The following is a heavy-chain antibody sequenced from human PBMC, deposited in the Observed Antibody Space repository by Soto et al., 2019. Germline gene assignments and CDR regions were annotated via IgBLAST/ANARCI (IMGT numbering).Heavy chain of an antibody. D-gene: IGHD6-13*01. Sequence: PGESLKISCKGSGYTFTSYWITWVRQMPGKGLEWMGRIDPSGSYTNYSSSFEGHVTISVDKSSNTAYLQWRGLKASDTAMYYCARTSAAGKYYYGMDVWGQGTTVTVSS. J-gene: IGHJ6*02. CDR1: GYTFTSYW. V-gene: IGHV5-10-1*01. CDR2: IDPSGSYT. CDR3: ARTSAAGKYYYGMDV.